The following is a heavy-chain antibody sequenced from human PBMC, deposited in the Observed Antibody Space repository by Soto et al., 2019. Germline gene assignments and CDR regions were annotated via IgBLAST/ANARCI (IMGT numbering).Heavy chain of an antibody. CDR3: AKDIAGGFDH. V-gene: IGHV3-23*01. J-gene: IGHJ4*02. D-gene: IGHD1-26*01. CDR1: GFSVSTNA. CDR2: ISGSGRYT. Sequence: EVQLLESGGGVVQPGGSLRLSCAASGFSVSTNAMSWVRQAPGKGLEWVSGISGSGRYTYYADSVKGRFTISRDNSKNTLSLQMNNLRGEDTARYYCAKDIAGGFDHWGQGALDTVSS.